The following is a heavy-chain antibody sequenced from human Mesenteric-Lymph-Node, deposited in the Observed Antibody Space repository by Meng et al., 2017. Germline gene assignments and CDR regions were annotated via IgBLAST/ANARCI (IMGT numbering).Heavy chain of an antibody. CDR2: MNPNSGNT. J-gene: IGHJ4*02. D-gene: IGHD5-12*01. V-gene: IGHV1-18*01. CDR3: ARDSPIVATIDFDY. Sequence: QLGKSGAEVKKPGSSVKVSCKASGGTFSSYAISWVRQAPGQGLEWMGWMNPNSGNTGYAQKLQGRVTMTTDTSTSTAYMELRSLRSDDTAVYYCARDSPIVATIDFDYWGQGTLVTVSS. CDR1: GGTFSSYA.